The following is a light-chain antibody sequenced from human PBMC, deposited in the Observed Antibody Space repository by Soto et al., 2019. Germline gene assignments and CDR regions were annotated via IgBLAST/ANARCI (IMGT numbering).Light chain of an antibody. J-gene: IGLJ2*01. CDR2: NNT. CDR3: QAFDTGLTGPI. Sequence: QSVLTQPPSVSAAPGQRVTISCNGSNSNIGAHYEVHWYQQFPGTAPKLLISNNTNRPSGVPDRFSGSRSGTSASLAITGLQSEDEADYYGQAFDTGLTGPILGIGTKLTVL. CDR1: NSNIGAHYE. V-gene: IGLV1-40*01.